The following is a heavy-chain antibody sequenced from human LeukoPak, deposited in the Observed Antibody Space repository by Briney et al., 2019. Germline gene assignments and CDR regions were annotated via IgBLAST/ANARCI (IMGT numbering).Heavy chain of an antibody. J-gene: IGHJ4*02. CDR2: ISAYNGNT. D-gene: IGHD6-13*01. V-gene: IGHV1-18*01. CDR1: GYTFTSYG. CDR3: ARDRGIAAAGTSGD. Sequence: ASVKVSCKASGYTFTSYGISWVRQAPGQGLEWMGWISAYNGNTNYAQKLQGRVTMTTDTSTSTAYMELRSLRSDDTAAYYCARDRGIAAAGTSGDWGQGTLVTVSS.